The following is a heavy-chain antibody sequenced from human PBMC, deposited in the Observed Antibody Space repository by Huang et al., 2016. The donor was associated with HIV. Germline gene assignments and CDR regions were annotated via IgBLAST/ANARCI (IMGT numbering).Heavy chain of an antibody. D-gene: IGHD3-10*02. J-gene: IGHJ6*02. CDR2: MSISDYYI. CDR3: VREGYVFRDYGMDV. Sequence: EVQLVESGGGLVKPGGSLRLSCVASGFTLSSYRMNWVRKAPGKVLEWVECMSISDYYIYYADSVKGRFNISRDNAKNALYLHMSSLRAEDTAVYYCVREGYVFRDYGMDVWGQGTTVTVSS. CDR1: GFTLSSYR. V-gene: IGHV3-21*06.